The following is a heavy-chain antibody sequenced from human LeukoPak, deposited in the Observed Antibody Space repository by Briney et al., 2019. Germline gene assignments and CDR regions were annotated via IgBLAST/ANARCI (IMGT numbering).Heavy chain of an antibody. CDR1: GYTFTSYA. CDR3: ARPRDYYDSSGFDP. D-gene: IGHD3-22*01. J-gene: IGHJ5*02. V-gene: IGHV1-3*01. Sequence: ASVKVSCKASGYTFTSYAMHWVRQAPGQRLEWMGWINAGNGNTKYSQKFQGRVTITRDTSASTAYMELSSLRSEDTAVYYCARPRDYYDSSGFDPWGQGTLVTVSS. CDR2: INAGNGNT.